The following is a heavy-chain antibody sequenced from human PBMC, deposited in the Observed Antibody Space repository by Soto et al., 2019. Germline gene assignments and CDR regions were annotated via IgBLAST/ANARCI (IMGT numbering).Heavy chain of an antibody. CDR1: GDTFNSYA. D-gene: IGHD2-15*01. V-gene: IGHV1-69*13. CDR2: INPIFGTP. CDR3: ARCRGGSSWSYYFDD. J-gene: IGHJ4*02. Sequence: SVKDSCKASGDTFNSYAINWVRQAPGQGLEWMGGINPIFGTPNYPQKFQGRLTITADASTSTAYMELNSLISEDTAVYYCARCRGGSSWSYYFDDWGQGTLVTVSS.